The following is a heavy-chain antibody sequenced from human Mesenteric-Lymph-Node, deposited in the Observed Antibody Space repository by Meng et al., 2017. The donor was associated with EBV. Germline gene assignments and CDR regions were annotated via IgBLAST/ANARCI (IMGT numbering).Heavy chain of an antibody. D-gene: IGHD6-19*01. CDR3: ARERGWGFDY. J-gene: IGHJ4*02. Sequence: QVQLGEFGGGLVKPGGSLRLSCEAAGVTLSDYYVTWIRQAPGKGLEWVSYISSSGAGTYYADSVRGRFSISRDNAKNSLYLEMNSLRVEDTAVYYCARERGWGFDYWGQGTLVTVSS. CDR1: GVTLSDYY. V-gene: IGHV3-11*01. CDR2: ISSSGAGT.